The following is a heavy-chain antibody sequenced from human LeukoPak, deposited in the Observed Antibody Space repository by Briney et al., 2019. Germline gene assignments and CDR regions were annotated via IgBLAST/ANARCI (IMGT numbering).Heavy chain of an antibody. CDR3: ARDHFGSLDS. J-gene: IGHJ4*02. Sequence: SETLSLTCTVSGFSVTTDSYCWGWIRQPPGKGLEWIGYDYCGGNTNYDPSLKRRVAISVDTSKNQFSLTLTSVTAADTAVYFCARDHFGSLDSWGQGILVTVSS. V-gene: IGHV4-61*01. CDR1: GFSVTTDSYC. CDR2: DYCGGNT. D-gene: IGHD3-10*01.